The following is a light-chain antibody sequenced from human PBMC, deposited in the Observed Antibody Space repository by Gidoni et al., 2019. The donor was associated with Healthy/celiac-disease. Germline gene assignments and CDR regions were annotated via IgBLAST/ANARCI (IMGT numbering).Light chain of an antibody. CDR3: QQCYSLFT. CDR1: QSISSY. J-gene: IGKJ3*01. Sequence: DIQMTQSPSSLSASVGDRVTITCRASQSISSYLNWYQQKPGKAPKLLIYAASSLQSGVPSRFSGSGSGTDFTLTISSLQPEDFATYYCQQCYSLFTFGPGTKVDIK. V-gene: IGKV1-39*01. CDR2: AAS.